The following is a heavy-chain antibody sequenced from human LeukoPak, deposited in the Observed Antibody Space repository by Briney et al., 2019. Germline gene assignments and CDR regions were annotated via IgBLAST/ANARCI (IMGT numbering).Heavy chain of an antibody. CDR1: GYSISSGYY. V-gene: IGHV4-38-2*01. Sequence: SETLSLTCAVSGYSISSGYYWGWIRQPPGKGLEWIGSIYHSGSTYYNPSLKSRVTISVDTSKNQFSLKLSSVTAADTAVYYCARHSDKIFGVVITYFDYWGQGTLVTVSS. D-gene: IGHD3-3*01. CDR2: IYHSGST. CDR3: ARHSDKIFGVVITYFDY. J-gene: IGHJ4*02.